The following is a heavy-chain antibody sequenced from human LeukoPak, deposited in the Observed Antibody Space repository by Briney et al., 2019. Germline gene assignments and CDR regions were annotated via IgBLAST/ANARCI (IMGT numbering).Heavy chain of an antibody. J-gene: IGHJ4*02. CDR2: ISSSSVTI. CDR1: GFTFSSYS. V-gene: IGHV3-48*01. Sequence: GGSLRLSCAASGFTFSSYSMNWVRQAPGKGLEWVSYISSSSVTIYYAASVRGRFTISRDNAKNSLYLQMNSLRAEDTAVYYCARDHSSGWYSDYFDYWGQGTLVTVSS. CDR3: ARDHSSGWYSDYFDY. D-gene: IGHD6-19*01.